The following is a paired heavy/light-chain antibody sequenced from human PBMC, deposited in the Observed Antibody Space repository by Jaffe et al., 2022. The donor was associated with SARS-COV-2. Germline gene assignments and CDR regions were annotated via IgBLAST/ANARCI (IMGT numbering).Light chain of an antibody. Sequence: QSVLTQPPSVSGAPGQRVTISCTGNSSNIGAGYDVHWYQQLPGTAPKVLIYGNSNRPSGVPDRFSGSKSGTSASLAITGLQAEDEADYYCQSYDSSLSGYVFGTGTKVTVL. V-gene: IGLV1-40*01. J-gene: IGLJ1*01. CDR3: QSYDSSLSGYV. CDR2: GNS. CDR1: SSNIGAGYD.
Heavy chain of an antibody. V-gene: IGHV4-39*01. Sequence: QLQLQESGPGLVKPSETLSLTCTVSGGSISSGTYYWGWIRQPPGKGLEWIGSIYYSGSTYYSPSLKSRVTISVDTSKNQFSLKLSSVTAADTAVYYCARPQGSDYYYYYMDVWGKGTAVTVSS. CDR1: GGSISSGTYY. D-gene: IGHD1-26*01. CDR3: ARPQGSDYYYYYMDV. CDR2: IYYSGST. J-gene: IGHJ6*03.